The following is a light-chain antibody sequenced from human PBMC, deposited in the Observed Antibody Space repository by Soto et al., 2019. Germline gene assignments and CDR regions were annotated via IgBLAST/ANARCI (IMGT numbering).Light chain of an antibody. J-gene: IGKJ3*01. CDR1: QSISSY. CDR2: GAS. CDR3: QQYGSSFT. Sequence: DIVLTQSPGTLSLSTGERATLSCRASQSISSYLAWFQHKPGQAPRLLIYGASIRATGIPDRFSGSGSGTDFTLTISRLEPEDFAVYFCQQYGSSFTFGPGTKVDIK. V-gene: IGKV3-20*01.